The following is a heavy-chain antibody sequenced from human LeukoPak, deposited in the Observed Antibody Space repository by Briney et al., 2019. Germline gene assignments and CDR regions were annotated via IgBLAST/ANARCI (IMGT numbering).Heavy chain of an antibody. V-gene: IGHV4-59*12. CDR1: GGSISSYY. J-gene: IGHJ6*03. Sequence: NPSETLSLTCTVSGGSISSYYWSWLRQPPGKGLQWIGCIHYSGSTNYNPSLKSRVTISVDTSKNQFSLKLSSGTAADPAVYYCWRTTMFRGTYYMVVCGKGRKVTISS. CDR3: WRTTMFRGTYYMVV. CDR2: IHYSGST. D-gene: IGHD3-10*01.